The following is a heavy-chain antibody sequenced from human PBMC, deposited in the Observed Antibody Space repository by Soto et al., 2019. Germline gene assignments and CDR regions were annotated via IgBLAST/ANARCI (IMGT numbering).Heavy chain of an antibody. D-gene: IGHD3-9*01. J-gene: IGHJ4*02. V-gene: IGHV4-31*03. CDR3: ARVVVRYYDILTGYFPTPHFDY. Sequence: QVQLQESGPGLVKPSQTLSLTCTVSGGSISSGGYYWSWIRQHPGKGLEWIGYIYYSGSTYYNPSLKSRVTISVDTSKNQFSLKLSSVTAADTAVYYCARVVVRYYDILTGYFPTPHFDYWGQGTLVTVSS. CDR2: IYYSGST. CDR1: GGSISSGGYY.